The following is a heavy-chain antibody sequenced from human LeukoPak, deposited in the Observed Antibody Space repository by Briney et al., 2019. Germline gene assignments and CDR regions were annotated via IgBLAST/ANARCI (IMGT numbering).Heavy chain of an antibody. CDR2: ISWNSGSI. V-gene: IGHV3-9*01. D-gene: IGHD3-9*01. J-gene: IGHJ4*02. Sequence: GGSLRLSCAASGFTFHQYAIHWVRLVPGKGLERVSGISWNSGSIGYADSVKGRFTISRDNSKNTLYLQMNSLRAEDTAVYYCAKITYYDILTGYLVAPYFDYWGQGTLVTVSS. CDR1: GFTFHQYA. CDR3: AKITYYDILTGYLVAPYFDY.